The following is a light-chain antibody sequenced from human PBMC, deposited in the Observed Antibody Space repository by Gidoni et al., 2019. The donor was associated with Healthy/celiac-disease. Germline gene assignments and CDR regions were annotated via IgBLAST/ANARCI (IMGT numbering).Light chain of an antibody. V-gene: IGKV2-28*01. CDR3: MQALQTHT. Sequence: DIVMTQSPLSLPVTPGEPASISCRSSQILLHSNGYNYLDWYLQKPGQSPQLLIYLGSNRASGVPDRCSGSGSGTDFTLKISRVEAEDVGVYYCMQALQTHTFGQGTKLEIK. J-gene: IGKJ2*01. CDR1: QILLHSNGYNY. CDR2: LGS.